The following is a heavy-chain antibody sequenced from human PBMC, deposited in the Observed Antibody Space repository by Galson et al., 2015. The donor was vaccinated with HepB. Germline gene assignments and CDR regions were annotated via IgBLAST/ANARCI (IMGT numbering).Heavy chain of an antibody. J-gene: IGHJ3*02. CDR1: GCSFTSYW. CDR2: IDPSDSYT. D-gene: IGHD6-13*01. V-gene: IGHV5-10-1*01. CDR3: VAAAGTLPPPAFDI. Sequence: SGAEVKKPGESLKISCKGSGCSFTSYWISWVRQMPGKGLEWMGRIDPSDSYTNYSPSFQGHVTISADKSISTAYLQWSSLKASDTAMYYCVAAAGTLPPPAFDIWGQGTMVTVSS.